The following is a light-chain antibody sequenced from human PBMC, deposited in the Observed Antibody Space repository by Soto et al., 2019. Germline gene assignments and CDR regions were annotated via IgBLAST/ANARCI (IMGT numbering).Light chain of an antibody. CDR2: NNN. CDR3: VTWDTSLRTGV. J-gene: IGLJ3*02. Sequence: QSVLTQPPSVSAAPGQKVTISCSGSRSNIGNNYVAWYQQFPGTGPKLLIYNNNGRPSGTPDRFSGSASGTSATLTITGLQTGDEAYYFCVTWDTSLRTGVIGGGTKLTVL. V-gene: IGLV1-51*01. CDR1: RSNIGNNY.